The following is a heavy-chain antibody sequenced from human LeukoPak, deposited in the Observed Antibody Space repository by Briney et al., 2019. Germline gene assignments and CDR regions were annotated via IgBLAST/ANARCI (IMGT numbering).Heavy chain of an antibody. D-gene: IGHD3-10*01. Sequence: SETLSLTCVVYGGSFSGYYWSWIRQPPGKGLEWIWEIKHSGSTNYNPSLKSRVTISVDTSKNQCSLKLSSVTAADTAVYYCARGHYYGSLDYWGQGTLVTVSS. J-gene: IGHJ4*02. V-gene: IGHV4-34*01. CDR3: ARGHYYGSLDY. CDR2: IKHSGST. CDR1: GGSFSGYY.